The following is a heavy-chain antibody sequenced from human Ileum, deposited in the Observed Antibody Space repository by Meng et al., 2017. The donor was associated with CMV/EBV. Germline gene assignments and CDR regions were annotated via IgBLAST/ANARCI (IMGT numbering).Heavy chain of an antibody. CDR2: IKSKTDGGTT. CDR1: GFTFSNAW. V-gene: IGHV3-15*01. Sequence: GGSLRLSCAASGFTFSNAWMSWVRQAPGKGLEWVGRIKSKTDGGTTDYAATVKGRFTISRDDSKNTLYLQMNRLKTEDTAGYYCTTLYSSSRGDYWGQGTLVTFSS. CDR3: TTLYSSSRGDY. D-gene: IGHD6-6*01. J-gene: IGHJ4*02.